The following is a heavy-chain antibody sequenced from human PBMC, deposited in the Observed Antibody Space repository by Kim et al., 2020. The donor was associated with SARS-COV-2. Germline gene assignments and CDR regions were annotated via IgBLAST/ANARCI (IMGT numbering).Heavy chain of an antibody. CDR2: IKQDGSIK. CDR1: GFTFSSYW. Sequence: GGSLRLSCAASGFTFSSYWMTWVRQAPGKGLEWVANIKQDGSIKYYVDSVKGRFTITRDNAMKSLYLQMNSLRAEDTAVYYCAREGYCGSRSCYDYWGQGTLVTGSS. CDR3: AREGYCGSRSCYDY. J-gene: IGHJ4*02. D-gene: IGHD2-2*01. V-gene: IGHV3-7*01.